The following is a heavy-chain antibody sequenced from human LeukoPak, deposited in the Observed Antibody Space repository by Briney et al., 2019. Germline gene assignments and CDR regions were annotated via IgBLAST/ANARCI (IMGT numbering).Heavy chain of an antibody. J-gene: IGHJ4*02. V-gene: IGHV3-7*03. CDR2: IKEDGTET. CDR3: AKEGRSLQTY. CDR1: GFSFSDAW. Sequence: GGSLRLSCAASGFSFSDAWMNWVRLAPGKGLEWVANIKEDGTETYYVDSVKGRFTISRDNAKNSLYLQMNSLRVEDTAVYYCAKEGRSLQTYWGQGTLVTVSS. D-gene: IGHD5-24*01.